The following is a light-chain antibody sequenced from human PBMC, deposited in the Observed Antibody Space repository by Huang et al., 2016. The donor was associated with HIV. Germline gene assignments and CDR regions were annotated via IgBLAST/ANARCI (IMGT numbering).Light chain of an antibody. CDR3: QQYHNWPYT. Sequence: EIIMTQSPATLSLSPGEGASLSCRADQSVATTLAWYLHRPGQSPRILIFGASTRASGRPVRVSGSGSGTQFTLTVSGLQSEDFAVYYCQQYHNWPYTFGQGTKLEI. J-gene: IGKJ2*01. V-gene: IGKV3-15*01. CDR1: QSVATT. CDR2: GAS.